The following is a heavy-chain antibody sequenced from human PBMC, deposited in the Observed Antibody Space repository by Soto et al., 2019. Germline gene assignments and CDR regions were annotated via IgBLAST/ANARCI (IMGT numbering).Heavy chain of an antibody. CDR3: ANDLSELWSGPLHF. Sequence: QVQLLDSGGGVVQPGRSLRLSCVASGFSFSDYGMQWVFQATGKGLEWVALMSYDGTNKYYADSVKGRFTISRDNSKNRVYLHMNILTTEDTALYYCANDLSELWSGPLHFWGQRTLVPVSS. V-gene: IGHV3-30*18. CDR1: GFSFSDYG. CDR2: MSYDGTNK. D-gene: IGHD2-21*01. J-gene: IGHJ4*02.